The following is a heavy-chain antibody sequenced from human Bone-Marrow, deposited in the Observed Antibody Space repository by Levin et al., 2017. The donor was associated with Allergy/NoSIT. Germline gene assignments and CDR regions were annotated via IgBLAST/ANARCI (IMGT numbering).Heavy chain of an antibody. D-gene: IGHD4-17*01. CDR3: ARELGDYVPDAFDI. Sequence: ESLKISCTVSGGSISSRDYYWGWIRLSPGKGLEWIGSIYKSGSTYYNPSLKSRVTISVDTSKNQFSLRLSSVTAADTAVYYCARELGDYVPDAFDIWGQGTMVTVSS. CDR1: GGSISSRDYY. CDR2: IYKSGST. V-gene: IGHV4-39*02. J-gene: IGHJ3*02.